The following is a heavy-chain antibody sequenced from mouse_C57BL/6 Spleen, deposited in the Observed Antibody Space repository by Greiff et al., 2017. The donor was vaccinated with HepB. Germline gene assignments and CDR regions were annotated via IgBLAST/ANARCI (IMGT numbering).Heavy chain of an antibody. J-gene: IGHJ2*01. CDR1: GYTFTSYW. V-gene: IGHV1-55*01. CDR2: IYPGSGST. Sequence: VQLQQPGAELVKPGASVKMSCKASGYTFTSYWITWVKQRPGQGLEWIGDIYPGSGSTNYNEKFKSKATLTVDTSSSTAYMQLSSLTSEDSAVYYCARWTGGQLSPFDYWGQGTTLTVSS. D-gene: IGHD3-2*02. CDR3: ARWTGGQLSPFDY.